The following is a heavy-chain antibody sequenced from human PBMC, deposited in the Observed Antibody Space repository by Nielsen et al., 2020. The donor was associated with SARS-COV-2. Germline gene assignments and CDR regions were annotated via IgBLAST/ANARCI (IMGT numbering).Heavy chain of an antibody. CDR3: ARDLELLTNYYALDY. J-gene: IGHJ4*02. V-gene: IGHV3-7*01. Sequence: GGSLRLSCAASGFTFSSLWMSWVRQVPGKGLEWVADIKPDGSEKVYVDSVKGRFTISRDNAKNSMSLQMNSLRDEDTAVYYCARDLELLTNYYALDYWGQGTLVTVSS. CDR1: GFTFSSLW. D-gene: IGHD3-9*01. CDR2: IKPDGSEK.